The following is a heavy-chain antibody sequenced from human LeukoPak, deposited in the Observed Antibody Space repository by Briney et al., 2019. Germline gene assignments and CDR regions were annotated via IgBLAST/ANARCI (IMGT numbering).Heavy chain of an antibody. CDR3: ARLTSFADLLTATRRSWFDP. Sequence: GESLKISCKGSGYSFSSFWIAWVRQMPGKGLEWMGIIFPGDSDTRYRPSPQGQVTISVDKSIDTAFLQWSSLKASDSAIYYCARLTSFADLLTATRRSWFDPWGQGTLVTVSS. J-gene: IGHJ5*02. V-gene: IGHV5-51*01. CDR2: IFPGDSDT. D-gene: IGHD2-21*02. CDR1: GYSFSSFW.